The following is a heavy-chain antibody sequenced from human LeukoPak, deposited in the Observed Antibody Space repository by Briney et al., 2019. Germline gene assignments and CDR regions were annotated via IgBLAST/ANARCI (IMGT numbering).Heavy chain of an antibody. J-gene: IGHJ4*02. D-gene: IGHD2-2*01. Sequence: GGSLRLSCAASGFTFSNYWMHWVRQAPGKGLVWVSRINADGTNTHYADSVKGRFTISRDNAKNTVYLQMNSLRAEDTAVYYCARDGGYCSSPNCHIDYWGQGTLVTVSS. CDR2: INADGTNT. CDR1: GFTFSNYW. CDR3: ARDGGYCSSPNCHIDY. V-gene: IGHV3-74*01.